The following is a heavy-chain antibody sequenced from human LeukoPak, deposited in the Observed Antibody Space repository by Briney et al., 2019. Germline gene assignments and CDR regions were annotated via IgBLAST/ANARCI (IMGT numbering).Heavy chain of an antibody. CDR2: IYTSGST. CDR3: ARGEYYYDSSGYYYQYFQH. J-gene: IGHJ1*01. D-gene: IGHD3-22*01. V-gene: IGHV4-61*02. Sequence: PSQTLSLTCTVSGGSIRSGSYYWSWIRQPAGKGLEWIGRIYTSGSTNYSPSLKSRVTISVDTSKNQFSLKLSSVTAADTAVYYCARGEYYYDSSGYYYQYFQHWGQGTLVTVSS. CDR1: GGSIRSGSYY.